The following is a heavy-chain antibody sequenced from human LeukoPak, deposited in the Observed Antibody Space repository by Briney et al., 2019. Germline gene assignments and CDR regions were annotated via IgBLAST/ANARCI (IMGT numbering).Heavy chain of an antibody. J-gene: IGHJ4*02. D-gene: IGHD3-10*01. Sequence: SVKVSCKASGGTFSSYAISWVRQAPGQGLEWMGGIIPIFGTANYAQKFQGRVTITADESTSTAYMELSSLRSEDTAVYYCATSRPIKNTFMVRGVKPLDSWGQGALVAVS. CDR1: GGTFSSYA. CDR2: IIPIFGTA. V-gene: IGHV1-69*13. CDR3: ATSRPIKNTFMVRGVKPLDS.